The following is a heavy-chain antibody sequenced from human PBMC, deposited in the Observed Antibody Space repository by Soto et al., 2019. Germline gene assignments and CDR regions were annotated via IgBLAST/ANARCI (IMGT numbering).Heavy chain of an antibody. D-gene: IGHD6-19*01. CDR1: GGSISCSY. CDR3: ARSVAVPGAHIDY. V-gene: IGHV4-59*01. Sequence: SETLSLTCSVPGGSISCSYWSWIRQSPGKGLEWLGYVYYTGSTNYSPSLRSRVSISVDTSKNEFSLRLSSVTAADTAVYFCARSVAVPGAHIDYWGQGTQVTVSS. J-gene: IGHJ4*02. CDR2: VYYTGST.